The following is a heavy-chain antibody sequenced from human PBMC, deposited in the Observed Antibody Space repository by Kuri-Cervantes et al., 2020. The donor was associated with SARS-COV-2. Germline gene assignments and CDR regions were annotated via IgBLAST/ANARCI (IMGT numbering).Heavy chain of an antibody. CDR1: GFSLSTSGMC. V-gene: IGHV2-70*01. D-gene: IGHD2-2*02. J-gene: IGHJ5*01. CDR2: IDWDDDK. CDR3: ARIPDIVVVPAAIPWFDP. Sequence: SGPTLVKPTQTLTLTCTFSGFSLSTSGMCVSWIRQPPGKALEWLALIDWDDDKYYSTSLKTRLTISKDTSKSQVVLTMTNMDPVDTATYYCARIPDIVVVPAAIPWFDPWGQGTLVTVSS.